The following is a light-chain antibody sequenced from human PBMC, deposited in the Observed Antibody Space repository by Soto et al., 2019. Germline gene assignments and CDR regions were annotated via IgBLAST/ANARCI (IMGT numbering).Light chain of an antibody. V-gene: IGKV1-5*01. CDR2: DAS. Sequence: DIQMTQSPSTLSGSVGDRVTITCRASQTISSWLAWYQQKPGKAPKLLIYDASSLESGVPSRFGGSGSGTEFTLTISSLQPDDFATYYCQQYNSYSPWTFGQGTKVDIK. CDR3: QQYNSYSPWT. CDR1: QTISSW. J-gene: IGKJ1*01.